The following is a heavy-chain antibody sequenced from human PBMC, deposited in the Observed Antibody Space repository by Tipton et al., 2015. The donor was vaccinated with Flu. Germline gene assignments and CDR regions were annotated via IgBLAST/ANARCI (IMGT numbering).Heavy chain of an antibody. CDR2: IYTSGGT. CDR1: GGSLSSYY. Sequence: TLSLTCTVSGGSLSSYYWSWIRQPAGKGLEWIGRIYTSGGTKFNPSLRGRLTMSVDASKKEFSLKLSSVTVADTAVYYCAGGSGSGTFMIFDFWGQGTLVTVSS. J-gene: IGHJ4*02. V-gene: IGHV4-4*07. CDR3: AGGSGSGTFMIFDF. D-gene: IGHD3-10*01.